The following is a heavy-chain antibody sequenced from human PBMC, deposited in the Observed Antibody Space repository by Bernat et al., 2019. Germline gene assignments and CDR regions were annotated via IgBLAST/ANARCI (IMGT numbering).Heavy chain of an antibody. V-gene: IGHV3-43*02. CDR2: ISGDGGST. J-gene: IGHJ6*02. Sequence: EVQLVESGGVLVQPGGSLRLSCAASGFTFDDYAMHWVRQAPGKGLEWVSLISGDGGSTYYADSVKGRFTISRDNSKNSLYLQMNSLRTEDTALYYCAKEVFPGFRTVGYYYYYGMDVWGQGTTVTVSS. CDR1: GFTFDDYA. D-gene: IGHD1-26*01. CDR3: AKEVFPGFRTVGYYYYYGMDV.